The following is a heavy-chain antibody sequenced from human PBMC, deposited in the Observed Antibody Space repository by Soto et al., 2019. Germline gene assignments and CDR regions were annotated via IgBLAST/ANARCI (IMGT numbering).Heavy chain of an antibody. CDR1: GFTFSSYG. J-gene: IGHJ4*02. V-gene: IGHV3-30*18. Sequence: PGGSPRLSCAASGFTFSSYGMHWVRQAPGKGLGWVAVISYDGSNKYYADSVKGRFTISRDNSKNTLYLQMNSLRAEDTAVYYCAKDLLPYSGINQESLFDYWGQGTLVTVSS. CDR3: AKDLLPYSGINQESLFDY. D-gene: IGHD1-26*01. CDR2: ISYDGSNK.